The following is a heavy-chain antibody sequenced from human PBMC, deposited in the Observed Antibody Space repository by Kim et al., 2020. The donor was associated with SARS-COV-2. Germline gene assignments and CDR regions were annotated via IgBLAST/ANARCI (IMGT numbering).Heavy chain of an antibody. CDR3: ARDQGIYCSSTSCRYGMDV. V-gene: IGHV1-3*01. Sequence: ASVKVSCKASGYTFTSYAMHWVRPAPGQRLEWMGWINAGNGNTKYSQKFQGRVTITRDTSASTAYMELSSLRSEDTAVYYCARDQGIYCSSTSCRYGMDVWGQGTTVTVSS. D-gene: IGHD2-2*01. CDR2: INAGNGNT. CDR1: GYTFTSYA. J-gene: IGHJ6*02.